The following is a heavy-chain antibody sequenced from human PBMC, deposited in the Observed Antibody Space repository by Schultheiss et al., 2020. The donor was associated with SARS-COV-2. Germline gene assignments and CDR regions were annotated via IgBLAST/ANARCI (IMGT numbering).Heavy chain of an antibody. CDR1: GFTFSSYA. CDR3: ASPRFGY. Sequence: GGSLRLSCAASGFTFSSYAMHWVRQAPGKGLEWVAVISYDGSNKYYADSVKGRFTISRDNAKNSLYLQMNSLRAEDTAVYYCASPRFGYWGQGTLVTVSS. V-gene: IGHV3-30*04. J-gene: IGHJ4*02. D-gene: IGHD3-10*01. CDR2: ISYDGSNK.